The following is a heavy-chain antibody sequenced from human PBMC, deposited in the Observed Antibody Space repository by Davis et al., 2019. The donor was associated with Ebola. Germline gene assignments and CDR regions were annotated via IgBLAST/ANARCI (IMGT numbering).Heavy chain of an antibody. J-gene: IGHJ6*02. Sequence: MPSETLSLTCAVYGGSFSGYYWSWIRQPPGKGLEWIGEINHSGSTNYNPSLKSRVTISVDTSKNQFSLKLSSVTAADTAVYYCARGGTTYYDFWSGYPPGMDVWGQGTTVTVS. CDR3: ARGGTTYYDFWSGYPPGMDV. D-gene: IGHD3-3*01. V-gene: IGHV4-34*01. CDR2: INHSGST. CDR1: GGSFSGYY.